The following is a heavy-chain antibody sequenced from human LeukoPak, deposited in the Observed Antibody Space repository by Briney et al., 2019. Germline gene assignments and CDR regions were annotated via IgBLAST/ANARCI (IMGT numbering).Heavy chain of an antibody. CDR2: ISGSGGST. Sequence: PGGSLRLSCAASGFTFSSYAMSWVRQAPGKGLEWVSAISGSGGSTYYADSVKGRFTISRDNSKNTLYLQMNSLRAEDTAVYYCAKAQFLYSSSSEGFDYWGQGTLVTVSS. CDR1: GFTFSSYA. V-gene: IGHV3-23*01. J-gene: IGHJ4*02. CDR3: AKAQFLYSSSSEGFDY. D-gene: IGHD6-6*01.